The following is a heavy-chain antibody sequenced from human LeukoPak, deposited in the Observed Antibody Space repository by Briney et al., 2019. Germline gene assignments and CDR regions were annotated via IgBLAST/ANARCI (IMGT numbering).Heavy chain of an antibody. CDR3: AREAHYYGSGSYSDY. CDR2: IIPIFGTA. V-gene: IGHV1-69*13. CDR1: GGTFSSYA. J-gene: IGHJ4*02. D-gene: IGHD3-10*01. Sequence: GASVKVSCKASGGTFSSYAISWGRQAPGQGLEWMGGIIPIFGTANYAQKFQGRVTITADESTSTAYMELSSLRSEDTAVYYCAREAHYYGSGSYSDYWGQGTLVTVSS.